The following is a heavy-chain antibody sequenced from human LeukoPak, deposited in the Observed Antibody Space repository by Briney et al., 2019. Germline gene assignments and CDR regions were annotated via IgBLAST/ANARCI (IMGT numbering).Heavy chain of an antibody. D-gene: IGHD5-18*01. CDR3: ARDAVVHTAYDY. CDR1: GFTFSSYA. J-gene: IGHJ4*02. Sequence: PGGSLRLSCAASGFTFSSYAMHWVRQAPGKGLEWVAVISYDGSNNYYADSVKSRFTISRDNSKNTLYLQMNSLRAEDTAVYYCARDAVVHTAYDYWGQGTLVTVSS. V-gene: IGHV3-30-3*01. CDR2: ISYDGSNN.